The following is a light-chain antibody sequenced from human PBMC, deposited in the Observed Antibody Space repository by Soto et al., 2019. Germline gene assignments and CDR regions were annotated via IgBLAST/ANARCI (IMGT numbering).Light chain of an antibody. CDR3: QVWDVSSDHVV. J-gene: IGLJ2*01. V-gene: IGLV3-21*04. CDR2: YDS. Sequence: SYELTQPPSVSVAPGNTARIPCGGNNIGSTSVHWYQQKPGQAPVLVIYYDSDRPSGIPERFSGSNSGNTATLTISRVEAGDEADYYCQVWDVSSDHVVFGGGTKLTVL. CDR1: NIGSTS.